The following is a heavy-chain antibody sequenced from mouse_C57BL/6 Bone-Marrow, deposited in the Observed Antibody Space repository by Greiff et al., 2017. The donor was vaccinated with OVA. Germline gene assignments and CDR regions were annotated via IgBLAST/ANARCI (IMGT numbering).Heavy chain of an antibody. CDR2: IYPGSGST. J-gene: IGHJ4*01. V-gene: IGHV1-55*01. CDR3: AGLRQYGDAVDY. CDR1: GYTFTSYW. Sequence: QVQLKQPGPELVKPGASVKMSCKASGYTFTSYWITWVKQRPGQGLEWIGDIYPGSGSTNYNEKFKSKATLTVDTSSSTAYMQLRSLTSEDSAVYSCAGLRQYGDAVDYWGQGTSVTVSS. D-gene: IGHD2-13*01.